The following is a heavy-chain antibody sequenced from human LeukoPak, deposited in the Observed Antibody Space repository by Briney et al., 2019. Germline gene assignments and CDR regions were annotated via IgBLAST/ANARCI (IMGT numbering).Heavy chain of an antibody. Sequence: GASLQISSKGSGSSFTSYWIGWVRPLPGKGLEWMGIIYTGDSDTRYSPSFQGQVTISADKSISTAYLQWSSLKASDTAMYYCARLEPEYQLLPNWFDPWGQGTLVTVSS. J-gene: IGHJ5*02. V-gene: IGHV5-51*01. CDR1: GSSFTSYW. CDR3: ARLEPEYQLLPNWFDP. CDR2: IYTGDSDT. D-gene: IGHD2-2*01.